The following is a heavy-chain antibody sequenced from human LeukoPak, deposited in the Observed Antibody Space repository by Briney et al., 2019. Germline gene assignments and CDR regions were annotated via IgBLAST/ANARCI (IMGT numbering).Heavy chain of an antibody. J-gene: IGHJ3*02. Sequence: SETLSLTCTVSGGSISSGGYYWSWIRQHPGKGLEWIGYIYYSGSTYYNPSLRSRVTMSVDTSKNQFSLKLSSVTAADTAVYYCARYPKSYSSGWTAFDIWGQGTMVTVSS. V-gene: IGHV4-31*03. CDR1: GGSISSGGYY. CDR3: ARYPKSYSSGWTAFDI. D-gene: IGHD6-19*01. CDR2: IYYSGST.